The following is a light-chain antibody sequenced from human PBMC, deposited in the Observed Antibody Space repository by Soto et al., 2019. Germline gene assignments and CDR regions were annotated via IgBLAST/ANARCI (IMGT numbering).Light chain of an antibody. V-gene: IGKV1-5*03. J-gene: IGKJ1*01. Sequence: DIQMTQSPSTLSASVGDRVTITCRASQSISSWLAWYQQKPGKAPKLLIYKASTLQSGVPSRFSGSGSGTEFTLAISSLKPDDSATYYCQQYNDNWTFGQGPKVHIK. CDR1: QSISSW. CDR2: KAS. CDR3: QQYNDNWT.